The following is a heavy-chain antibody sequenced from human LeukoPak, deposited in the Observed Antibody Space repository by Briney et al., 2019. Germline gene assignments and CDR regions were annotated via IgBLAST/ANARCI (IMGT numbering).Heavy chain of an antibody. CDR2: MHYSGST. V-gene: IGHV4-59*01. CDR3: VRVNKIWEYFDY. D-gene: IGHD1-26*01. J-gene: IGHJ4*02. Sequence: KPSETLSLTCSVSGGSISSYYWSWIRQPPGKGLEWIGYMHYSGSTNYNPSLKSRVTISLDTSKNQFSLKLSSVTAADTAVYFCVRVNKIWEYFDYWGRGTLVTVSS. CDR1: GGSISSYY.